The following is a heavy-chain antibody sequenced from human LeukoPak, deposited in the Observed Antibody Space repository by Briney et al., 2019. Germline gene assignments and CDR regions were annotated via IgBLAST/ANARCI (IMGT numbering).Heavy chain of an antibody. D-gene: IGHD6-19*01. CDR1: GFPFSNNY. V-gene: IGHV3-23*01. J-gene: IGHJ4*02. CDR2: INGGGDTT. CDR3: VKDEPGSAWYD. Sequence: GGRLRLSSAASGFPFSNNYMSWVRPAPGKGLEWGSGINGGGDTTYYADSVKGRFTISRDNSKDTLYLQMSSLRDDDTAVYYCVKDEPGSAWYDWGQGTLVTVSS.